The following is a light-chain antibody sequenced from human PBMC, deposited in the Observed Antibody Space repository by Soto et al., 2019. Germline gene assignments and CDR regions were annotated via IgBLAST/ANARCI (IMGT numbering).Light chain of an antibody. CDR1: QSVSRY. CDR3: QQRSTWPLT. CDR2: DAF. J-gene: IGKJ4*01. Sequence: EIVLTQSPATVSLSPGERATLSCRASQSVSRYLAWYQQKPVQAPRLLIYDAFSRATSIPARFSGSGSGTDFTLTIISLEPEDFAIYYCQQRSTWPLTSGGGTKVEIK. V-gene: IGKV3-11*01.